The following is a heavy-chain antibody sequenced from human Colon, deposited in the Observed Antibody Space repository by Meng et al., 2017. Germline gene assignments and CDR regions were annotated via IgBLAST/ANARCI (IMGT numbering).Heavy chain of an antibody. CDR1: GFSISSSLY. V-gene: IGHV4-38-2*01. J-gene: IGHJ4*02. D-gene: IGHD2-2*01. CDR3: ARVSSSDWYGFGFDY. Sequence: SETLSLTCGVSGFSISSSLYWGWIRQPPGEGLEWIGSIYQSGSTYYNPSLKSRVTISVDTSKNQFSLKLTSVTAADTAVYYCARVSSSDWYGFGFDYWGQGILVTVSS. CDR2: IYQSGST.